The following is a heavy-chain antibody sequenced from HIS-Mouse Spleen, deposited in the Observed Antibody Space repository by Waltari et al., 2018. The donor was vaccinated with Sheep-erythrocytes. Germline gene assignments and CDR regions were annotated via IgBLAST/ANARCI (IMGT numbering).Heavy chain of an antibody. V-gene: IGHV3-9*01. CDR2: SSWNSGSI. CDR3: AKDIGTGLSYGMDV. D-gene: IGHD1-1*01. Sequence: EVQLVESGGGLVQPGRSLRLSCAASGFTFDDYAMHWVRQGPGKGLEWVSGSSWNSGSIGYADSVKGRFTISRDNANNSLYLQMNSLRAEDTALYYCAKDIGTGLSYGMDVWGQGTTVTVSS. CDR1: GFTFDDYA. J-gene: IGHJ6*02.